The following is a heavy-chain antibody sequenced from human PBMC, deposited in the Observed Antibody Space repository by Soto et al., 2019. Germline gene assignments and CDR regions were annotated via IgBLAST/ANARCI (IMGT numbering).Heavy chain of an antibody. CDR1: GASLAGSSY. J-gene: IGHJ4*02. Sequence: SETLSLTCSVSGASLAGSSYWSWIRQPAGKGLEWIGRFSLSGTTNYSPSLRSRVTMSADVSKNQFSLRLTSVTAADTALYYCARGMTPPGAPAWYYFDAWGQGTLATVSS. CDR3: ARGMTPPGAPAWYYFDA. V-gene: IGHV4-4*07. D-gene: IGHD2-8*02. CDR2: FSLSGTT.